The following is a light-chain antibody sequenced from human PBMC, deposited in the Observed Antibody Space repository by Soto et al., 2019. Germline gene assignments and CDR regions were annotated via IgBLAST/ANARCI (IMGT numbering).Light chain of an antibody. J-gene: IGKJ4*01. Sequence: ETVLTQSPATLSLSPGERATLSCRASQSIRNFLAWYQQKPGQAPRLLIYDTSNRATGIPARFSGSGSGTDFTLTISSLEPEDCPVYYCQQRSSWLTFGGGTKVEIK. CDR2: DTS. CDR1: QSIRNF. V-gene: IGKV3-11*01. CDR3: QQRSSWLT.